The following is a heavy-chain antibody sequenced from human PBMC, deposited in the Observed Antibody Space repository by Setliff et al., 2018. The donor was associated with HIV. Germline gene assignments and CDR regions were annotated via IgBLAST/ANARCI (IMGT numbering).Heavy chain of an antibody. CDR1: GYTLTGYY. CDR2: INPTSGDT. D-gene: IGHD1-26*01. CDR3: AREGISGSYFDY. Sequence: GASVKVSCKASGYTLTGYYMNWLRQAPGQGLEWMGRINPTSGDTNYAQKFQGRVTMTRDTSISTAYMELSRLKSDEAAVYYCAREGISGSYFDYWGQGTLVTVSS. V-gene: IGHV1-2*06. J-gene: IGHJ4*02.